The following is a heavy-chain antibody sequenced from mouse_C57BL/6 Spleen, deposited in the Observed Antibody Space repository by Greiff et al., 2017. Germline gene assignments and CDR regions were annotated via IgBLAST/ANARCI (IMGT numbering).Heavy chain of an antibody. D-gene: IGHD2-4*01. Sequence: VQLQQSGAELVKPGASVKLSCTASGFNIKDYYMHWVKQRTEQGLEWIGRFDPEDGETKYAPKFQGKATITADTSYNTAYLHLSILTSENTAVYYCARGAAMITAGYYYAMDYWGQGTSVTVAS. CDR1: GFNIKDYY. CDR3: ARGAAMITAGYYYAMDY. CDR2: FDPEDGET. J-gene: IGHJ4*01. V-gene: IGHV14-2*01.